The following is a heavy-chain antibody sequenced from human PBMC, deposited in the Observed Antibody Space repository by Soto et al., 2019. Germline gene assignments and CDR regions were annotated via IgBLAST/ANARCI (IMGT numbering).Heavy chain of an antibody. D-gene: IGHD3-10*01. CDR2: IDPSDSYT. J-gene: IGHJ6*02. Sequence: PGESLKISCKGSGYSFTSYWISWVRQMPGKGLEWMGRIDPSDSYTNYSPSFQGHVTISADKSISTAYLQWSSLKASDTAMYYCARALKDFGGAYYYYGMDVWGQGTTVTVSS. V-gene: IGHV5-10-1*01. CDR3: ARALKDFGGAYYYYGMDV. CDR1: GYSFTSYW.